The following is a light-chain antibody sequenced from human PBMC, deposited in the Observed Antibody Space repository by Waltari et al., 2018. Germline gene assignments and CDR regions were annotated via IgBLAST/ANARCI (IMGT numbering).Light chain of an antibody. V-gene: IGKV3-20*01. CDR1: QSVGTS. J-gene: IGKJ1*01. CDR3: QHYVRLPAT. Sequence: EVVLTQSPGTLSLSPGERATRACRASQSVGTSLPWYQQKPGQAPRLLIYGASRRATGIPDRFSGSGSGTDFSLTISRLEPEDFAVYYCQHYVRLPATFGQGTKVEI. CDR2: GAS.